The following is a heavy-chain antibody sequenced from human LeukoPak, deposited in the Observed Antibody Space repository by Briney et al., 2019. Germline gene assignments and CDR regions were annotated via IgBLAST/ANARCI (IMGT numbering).Heavy chain of an antibody. Sequence: SETLSLTCTVSGGSISSSDYYWSWIRQPPGKGLEWIGYIYYSGLTYYNPSPKSRVNISVDRSKNQFSLKLSSVTAADTAVYYCASQEIGGYFQHWGQGTLVTVSS. CDR1: GGSISSSDYY. D-gene: IGHD2/OR15-2a*01. V-gene: IGHV4-30-4*01. CDR3: ASQEIGGYFQH. CDR2: IYYSGLT. J-gene: IGHJ1*01.